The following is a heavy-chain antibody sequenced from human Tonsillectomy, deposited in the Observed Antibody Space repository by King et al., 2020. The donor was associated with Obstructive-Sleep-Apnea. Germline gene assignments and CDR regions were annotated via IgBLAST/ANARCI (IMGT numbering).Heavy chain of an antibody. J-gene: IGHJ4*02. CDR2: ISSGGRT. CDR1: GLTFSNYA. CDR3: AKEPAVSGWGFDY. V-gene: IGHV3-23*04. Sequence: QLVQSGGGLVQPGGSLRLSCAASGLTFSNYAMGWVRQAQGKGLEWVFAISSGGRTFYADPVKGRFTISRDDSQSMLFLQMNSLTAEDTALFFCAKEPAVSGWGFDYWGQGALVTVSS. D-gene: IGHD6-19*01.